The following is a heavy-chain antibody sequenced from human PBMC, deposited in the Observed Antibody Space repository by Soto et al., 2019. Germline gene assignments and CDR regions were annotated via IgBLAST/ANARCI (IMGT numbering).Heavy chain of an antibody. CDR1: GYTFTGYY. J-gene: IGHJ4*02. CDR2: INPNSGGT. D-gene: IGHD6-19*01. CDR3: AREGAYSRGWYSFDY. V-gene: IGHV1-2*02. Sequence: QVQLVQSGAEVKKPGASVKVSCKASGYTFTGYYMHWVRQAPGQGLEWMGWINPNSGGTNYAQKFQCRVTMTRDTSISTAYMELSRLRSDDTAVYYCAREGAYSRGWYSFDYWGQGTLVTVSS.